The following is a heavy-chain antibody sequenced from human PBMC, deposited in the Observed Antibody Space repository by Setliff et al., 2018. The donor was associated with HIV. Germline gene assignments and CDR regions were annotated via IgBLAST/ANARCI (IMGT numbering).Heavy chain of an antibody. CDR2: IHTSRGT. D-gene: IGHD6-13*01. CDR1: GGSISGYH. J-gene: IGHJ4*02. CDR3: ARSPSYRSSWEYYFDY. V-gene: IGHV4-4*09. Sequence: SETLSLTCTVSGGSISGYHWNWLRQTPGKGLEWIGYIHTSRGTNYNHSLRTRVIISVDTSNQFSLKLSSVTAADAAVYYCARSPSYRSSWEYYFDYWGQGILVTVSS.